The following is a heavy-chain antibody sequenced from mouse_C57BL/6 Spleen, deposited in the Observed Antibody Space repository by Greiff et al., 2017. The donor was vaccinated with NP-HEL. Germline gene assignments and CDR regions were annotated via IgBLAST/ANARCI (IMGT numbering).Heavy chain of an antibody. CDR3: ARGGIPIYYDYDASSYFDY. CDR2: IYPRSGNT. V-gene: IGHV1-81*01. Sequence: QVQLQQSGAELARPGASVKLSCKASGYTFTSYGISWVKQRTGQGLEWIGEIYPRSGNTYYNEKFKGKATLTADKSSSTAYMELRSLTSEDSAVYFCARGGIPIYYDYDASSYFDYWGQGTTLTVSS. D-gene: IGHD2-4*01. J-gene: IGHJ2*01. CDR1: GYTFTSYG.